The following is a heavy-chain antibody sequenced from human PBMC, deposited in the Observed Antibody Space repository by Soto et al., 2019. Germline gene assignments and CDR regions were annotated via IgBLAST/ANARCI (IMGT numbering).Heavy chain of an antibody. J-gene: IGHJ6*03. D-gene: IGHD2-2*01. CDR3: ARMVDCSSTSCYFPRWLGTRDYYYYYMDV. V-gene: IGHV4-59*01. Sequence: QVQLQESGPGLVKPSETLSLTCTVSGGSISSYYWSWIRQPPGKGLEWIGYIYYSGSTNYNPSLKSRVTISVDTSKNQFSLKLSSVTAADTAVYYCARMVDCSSTSCYFPRWLGTRDYYYYYMDVWGKGTTVTVSS. CDR2: IYYSGST. CDR1: GGSISSYY.